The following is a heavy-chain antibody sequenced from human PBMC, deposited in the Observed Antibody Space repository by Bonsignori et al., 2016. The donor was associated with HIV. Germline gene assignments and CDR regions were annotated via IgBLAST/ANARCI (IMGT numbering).Heavy chain of an antibody. V-gene: IGHV4-59*01. J-gene: IGHJ6*03. D-gene: IGHD3-10*01. CDR2: ISYSGNT. Sequence: SETLSLTCTVSGGSISSYYWSWIRQPPGKGLEWIGYISYSGNTNYNPSLKSRVTISVDTSKNQFSLKLSSVTAADTAVYYCARYGSGSSLAGYYYYYYMDVWGKGTTVTVSS. CDR3: ARYGSGSSLAGYYYYYYMDV. CDR1: GGSISSYY.